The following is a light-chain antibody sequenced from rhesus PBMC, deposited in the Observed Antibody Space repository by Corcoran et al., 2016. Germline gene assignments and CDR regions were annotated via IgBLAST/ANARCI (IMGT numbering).Light chain of an antibody. Sequence: DIVMTQTPLSLPITPGEPASISCRSSQSLLHSNGNTYLHWYLQKPGHSPQLLLYGGSTRASGVPDRFSGSGSGTDFTLKISKVEAEDVGVYYCVQAIAFPYSFGQGTKVEIK. CDR2: GGS. V-gene: IGKV2-72*02. CDR1: QSLLHSNGNTY. CDR3: VQAIAFPYS. J-gene: IGKJ2*01.